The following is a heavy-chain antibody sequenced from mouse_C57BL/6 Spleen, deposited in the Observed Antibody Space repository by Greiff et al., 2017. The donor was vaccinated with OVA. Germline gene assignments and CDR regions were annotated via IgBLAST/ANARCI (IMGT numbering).Heavy chain of an antibody. V-gene: IGHV1-55*01. CDR2: IYPGSGST. Sequence: QVQLQQPGAELVKPGASVKMSCKASGYTFTSYWITWVKQRPGQGLEWIGDIYPGSGSTNYNEKFKSKATLTVDKSSSTAYMQLSSLTSEDSAVYYCARSTAQATYAYWGQGTLVTVSA. J-gene: IGHJ3*01. CDR1: GYTFTSYW. D-gene: IGHD3-2*02. CDR3: ARSTAQATYAY.